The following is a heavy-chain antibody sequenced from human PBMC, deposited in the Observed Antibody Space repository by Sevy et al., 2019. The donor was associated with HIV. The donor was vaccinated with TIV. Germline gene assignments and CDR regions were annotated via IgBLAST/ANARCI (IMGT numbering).Heavy chain of an antibody. Sequence: GGSLRLSCAASGFIFSNYVMHWVRQAPGKGLEWVAIISHDGSNKIYADSVKGRFTIARDNSKNTLYLQMDSLRADDTAVYYCAKQGGYCSNGVCYRAFDYWGQGTLVTVSS. V-gene: IGHV3-30*18. J-gene: IGHJ4*02. D-gene: IGHD2-8*01. CDR2: ISHDGSNK. CDR1: GFIFSNYV. CDR3: AKQGGYCSNGVCYRAFDY.